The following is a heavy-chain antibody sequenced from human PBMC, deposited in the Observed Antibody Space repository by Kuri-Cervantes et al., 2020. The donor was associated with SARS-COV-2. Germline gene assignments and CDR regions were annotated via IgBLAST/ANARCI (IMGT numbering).Heavy chain of an antibody. J-gene: IGHJ1*01. CDR1: GFTFSSYW. CDR2: ISSDSSYI. D-gene: IGHD3-3*01. Sequence: GESLKISCAASGFTFSSYWMSWVRQAPGKGLEWVSSISSDSSYIHYADSVKGRFTISRDNAKNSLYLHMNSLRAEDTAVYYCARDSDDDVWSGYSTAEYFQYWGQGTLVTVSS. CDR3: ARDSDDDVWSGYSTAEYFQY. V-gene: IGHV3-21*01.